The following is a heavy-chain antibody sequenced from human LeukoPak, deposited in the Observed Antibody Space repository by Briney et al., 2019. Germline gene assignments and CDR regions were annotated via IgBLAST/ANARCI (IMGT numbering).Heavy chain of an antibody. V-gene: IGHV3-23*01. CDR3: AKVAGFLEWLLPDY. J-gene: IGHJ4*02. CDR1: GFTFSSYA. D-gene: IGHD3-3*01. CDR2: ISGSGGST. Sequence: GGSLRLSCAASGFTFSSYAMSWVRQAPGKGLEWVSAISGSGGSTYYADSVKGRFTIPRDNSKNTLYLQMNSLRAEDTAVYYCAKVAGFLEWLLPDYWGQGTLVTVSS.